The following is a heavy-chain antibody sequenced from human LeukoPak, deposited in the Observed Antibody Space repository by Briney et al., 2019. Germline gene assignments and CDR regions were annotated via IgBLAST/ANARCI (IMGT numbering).Heavy chain of an antibody. CDR1: GFTFSSYA. Sequence: GGSLRLSCAASGFTFSSYAMKWVRQAPGKGLEWISTISGSGASTYYADSVKGQFTISRDNSQNTVYLQMNSLRAEDTAVYYCAELGITMIGGVWGKGTTVTISS. V-gene: IGHV3-23*01. J-gene: IGHJ6*04. CDR2: ISGSGAST. D-gene: IGHD3-10*02. CDR3: AELGITMIGGV.